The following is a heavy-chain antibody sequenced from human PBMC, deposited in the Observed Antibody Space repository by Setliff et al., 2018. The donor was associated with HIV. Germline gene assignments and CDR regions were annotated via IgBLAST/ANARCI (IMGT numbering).Heavy chain of an antibody. V-gene: IGHV1-69*05. D-gene: IGHD6-13*01. CDR2: IIPIFGTT. CDR3: AREAYSSSSVEI. Sequence: SVKVSCKASGGTFSTYALSWVRQAPGQGLEWMGGIIPIFGTTNYAQKFQGRVTMTRDTSTSTVYMELSSLTTDDTAVYYCAREAYSSSSVEIWGQGTLVTVSS. J-gene: IGHJ4*02. CDR1: GGTFSTYA.